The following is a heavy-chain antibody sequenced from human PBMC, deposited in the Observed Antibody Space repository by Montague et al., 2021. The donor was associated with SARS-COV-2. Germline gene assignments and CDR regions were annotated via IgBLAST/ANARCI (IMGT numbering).Heavy chain of an antibody. CDR3: AREGATAQYLEY. V-gene: IGHV4-59*12. D-gene: IGHD2-2*01. CDR2: VFHSGYS. CDR1: GDSISSYY. J-gene: IGHJ4*02. Sequence: SETLSLTCTVSGDSISSYYWTWIRQPPGRGLEWIGYVFHSGYSNSNPSLKGRVTISVDTSRNQFYLKLSSVTAADTAVYYCAREGATAQYLEYWGQGTLVTVSS.